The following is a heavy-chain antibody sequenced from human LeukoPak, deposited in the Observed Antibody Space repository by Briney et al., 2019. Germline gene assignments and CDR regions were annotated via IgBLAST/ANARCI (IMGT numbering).Heavy chain of an antibody. Sequence: KSGGSLRLSCAASGFTFSSYSMNWVRQAPGKGLEWVSSISSSSSYIYYADSVKGRFTVSRDNAKNSLYLQMNSLRAEDTAVYYCARVGYYYDSSGHYPLDYWGQGTLVTVSS. CDR2: ISSSSSYI. CDR1: GFTFSSYS. V-gene: IGHV3-21*01. J-gene: IGHJ4*02. D-gene: IGHD3-22*01. CDR3: ARVGYYYDSSGHYPLDY.